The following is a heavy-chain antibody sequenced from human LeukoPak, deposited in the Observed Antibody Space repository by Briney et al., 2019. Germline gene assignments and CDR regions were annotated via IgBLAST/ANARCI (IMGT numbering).Heavy chain of an antibody. V-gene: IGHV1-69*02. CDR3: ARYPAGRTDAFDV. J-gene: IGHJ3*01. CDR1: GGTFSSYT. CDR2: IIPILGIT. Sequence: ASVKVSCKASGGTFSSYTISWVRQAPGQGLEWMGRIIPILGITNYAQKFQGRVTITADKSTSTAYMELSSLRSEDTAVYYCARYPAGRTDAFDVWSQGTMLTVSS.